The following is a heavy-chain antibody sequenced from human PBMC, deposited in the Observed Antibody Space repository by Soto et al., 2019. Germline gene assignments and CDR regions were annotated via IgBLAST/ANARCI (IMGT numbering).Heavy chain of an antibody. D-gene: IGHD6-6*01. Sequence: GSLRLSCAASGFTFSDYYMSWIRQAPGNGLEGVSYISSSSVYTNYADSVRGRFTISRDNAKNSLYLQMNSLRAEDTGVYYCARDAPDDSSSTAYYYYGMDVWGRGTTVTVSS. J-gene: IGHJ6*02. CDR3: ARDAPDDSSSTAYYYYGMDV. V-gene: IGHV3-11*06. CDR2: ISSSSVYT. CDR1: GFTFSDYY.